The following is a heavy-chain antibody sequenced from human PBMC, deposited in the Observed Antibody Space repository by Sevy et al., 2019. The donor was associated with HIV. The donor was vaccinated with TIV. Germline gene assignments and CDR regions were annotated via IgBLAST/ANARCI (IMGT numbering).Heavy chain of an antibody. CDR2: INGDGNSP. Sequence: GGSLRLSCEVSGFTFSKYWMHWVRQAPGKGLVWVSRINGDGNSPIYADSVQGRFTISRDNAKNTLFLQMNSLRAEDTGIYYRAREGVDFWSGPVDYYYGMDVWGQGTTVTVSS. D-gene: IGHD3-3*01. V-gene: IGHV3-74*01. CDR1: GFTFSKYW. CDR3: AREGVDFWSGPVDYYYGMDV. J-gene: IGHJ6*02.